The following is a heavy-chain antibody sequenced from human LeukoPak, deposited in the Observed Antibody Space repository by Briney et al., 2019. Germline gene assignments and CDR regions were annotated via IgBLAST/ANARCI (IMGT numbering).Heavy chain of an antibody. J-gene: IGHJ5*02. D-gene: IGHD2-21*02. CDR1: GGSFSGYY. CDR3: ARGAPYCGGDCYPDNWFDP. Sequence: SETLSLTCAVYGGSFSGYYWSWIRQPPGKGLEWIGEINHSGSTNYNPSLKSRVTISVDTSKNQFSLKLSSVTAADTAVYYCARGAPYCGGDCYPDNWFDPWGQGTLVTVSS. CDR2: INHSGST. V-gene: IGHV4-34*01.